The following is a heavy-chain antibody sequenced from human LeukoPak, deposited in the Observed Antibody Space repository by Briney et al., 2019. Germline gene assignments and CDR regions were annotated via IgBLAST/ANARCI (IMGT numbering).Heavy chain of an antibody. CDR1: GGSISSSSYY. Sequence: PSETLSLTCTVSGGSISSSSYYWGWIRQRPGKGLEWIGYIYYSGSTYYNPSLKGRVTISEDKSENQFSLKLSSVTAADTAVYYCARGYSTSWYKFDYWGQGTLATVSS. V-gene: IGHV4-31*03. D-gene: IGHD6-13*01. CDR2: IYYSGST. J-gene: IGHJ4*02. CDR3: ARGYSTSWYKFDY.